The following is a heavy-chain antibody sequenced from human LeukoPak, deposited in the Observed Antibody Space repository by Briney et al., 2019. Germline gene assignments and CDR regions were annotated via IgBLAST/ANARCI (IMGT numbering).Heavy chain of an antibody. V-gene: IGHV4-34*01. CDR1: GGSFSGYY. CDR3: ARRGWTIFGVVIIPYYFDY. J-gene: IGHJ4*02. Sequence: SETLSLTCAVYGGSFSGYYWSWIRKPPGKGLEWIGEINHSGSTNYNPSLKSRVTTSVDTSKNQFSLKLSSVTAADTAVYYCARRGWTIFGVVIIPYYFDYWGQGTLVTVSS. D-gene: IGHD3-3*01. CDR2: INHSGST.